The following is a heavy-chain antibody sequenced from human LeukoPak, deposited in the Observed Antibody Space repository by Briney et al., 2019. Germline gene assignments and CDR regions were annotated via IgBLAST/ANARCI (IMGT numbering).Heavy chain of an antibody. CDR1: GFTFSSYG. Sequence: GRSLRLSCAASGFTFSSYGMHWVRQAPGKGLEWVSRINTDGRTTRYADSVKGRFTISRDNAKNTLYLQMNSLRAEDTAVYFCASTVGSAPDYYGSGGFALLDYWGQGTLVTVSS. CDR2: INTDGRTT. D-gene: IGHD3-10*01. CDR3: ASTVGSAPDYYGSGGFALLDY. V-gene: IGHV3-74*01. J-gene: IGHJ4*02.